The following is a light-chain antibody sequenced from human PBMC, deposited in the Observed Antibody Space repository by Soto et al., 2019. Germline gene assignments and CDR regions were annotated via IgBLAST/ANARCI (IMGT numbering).Light chain of an antibody. Sequence: EILMTQSPATLSVSPGEGATLSCRASQGIGDTLAWYQHKPGQTPRLLIYDTSTRATGVPARFSGSRSGTEFTLTIDSLQPDDFATYYCQQYDSYSPTFGQGTKVDIK. CDR1: QGIGDT. J-gene: IGKJ1*01. CDR3: QQYDSYSPT. V-gene: IGKV3-15*01. CDR2: DTS.